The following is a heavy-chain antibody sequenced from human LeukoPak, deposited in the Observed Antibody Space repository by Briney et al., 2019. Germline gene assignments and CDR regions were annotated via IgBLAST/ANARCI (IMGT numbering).Heavy chain of an antibody. D-gene: IGHD6-19*01. CDR2: IWYDGSNK. CDR1: GFTFSSYG. J-gene: IGHJ6*02. Sequence: GGSLRLSCAASGFTFSSYGMHWVPQAPGKGLEWVAVIWYDGSNKYYADSVKGRFTISRDNSKNTLYLQMNSLRAEDTAVYYCAREAGNGYSSGWYPYYYYGMDVWGQGTTVTVSS. V-gene: IGHV3-33*01. CDR3: AREAGNGYSSGWYPYYYYGMDV.